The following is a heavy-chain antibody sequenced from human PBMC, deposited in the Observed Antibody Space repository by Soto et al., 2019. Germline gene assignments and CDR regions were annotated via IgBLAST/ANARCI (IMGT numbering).Heavy chain of an antibody. Sequence: GGSLRLSCVASGFTFSSYAMTWVRQAPGKGLEWVSGISGSGGDTYYADSVRGRFTISRDKSKNTLYLQMNSLRAEDTAVYYCAKDRLLGYFDYWDYWGQGTLVTVSS. CDR1: GFTFSSYA. D-gene: IGHD3-9*01. V-gene: IGHV3-23*01. CDR2: ISGSGGDT. CDR3: AKDRLLGYFDYWDY. J-gene: IGHJ4*02.